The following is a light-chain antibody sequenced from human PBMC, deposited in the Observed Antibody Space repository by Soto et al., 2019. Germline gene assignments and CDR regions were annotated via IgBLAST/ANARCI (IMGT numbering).Light chain of an antibody. V-gene: IGKV1-12*01. Sequence: SVSAYVGDGDIVTCRAGQSISTLLAWYQQKPGKAPKFLIYDVSTLESGVPSRFSGSGSGTEFTLTISSLQPEDFATYYCQQANCFPWPFGEGTKVDI. CDR1: QSISTL. CDR3: QQANCFPWP. J-gene: IGKJ1*01. CDR2: DVS.